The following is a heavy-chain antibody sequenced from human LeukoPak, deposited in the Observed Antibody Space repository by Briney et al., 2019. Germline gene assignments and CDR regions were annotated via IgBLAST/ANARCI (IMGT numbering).Heavy chain of an antibody. J-gene: IGHJ5*02. V-gene: IGHV3-23*01. D-gene: IGHD3-16*01. CDR2: ISDNT. CDR1: GFTFSTYA. CDR3: AKDFTSNSLNWFDP. Sequence: GGSLRLSCAVSGFTFSTYAMAWVRQAPGKGLEWVSGISDNTYYPDSVRGRFTISRDNSRNTLYLQMNSLRAEDTAVYYCAKDFTSNSLNWFDPWGQGTLVTVSS.